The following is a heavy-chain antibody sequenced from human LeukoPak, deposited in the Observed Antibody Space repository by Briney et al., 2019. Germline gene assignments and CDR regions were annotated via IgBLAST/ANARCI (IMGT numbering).Heavy chain of an antibody. CDR2: MNPNSGNT. V-gene: IGHV1-8*03. CDR1: GYTFTSYD. CDR3: ARVSESGSNWIYYYMDV. D-gene: IGHD1-26*01. Sequence: ASVKVSCKASGYTFTSYDINWVRQATGQGLEWMGWMNPNSGNTGYAQKFQGRVTITRNTSISTAYMELSSLRSEDTAVYYCARVSESGSNWIYYYMDVWGKGTTVTVSS. J-gene: IGHJ6*03.